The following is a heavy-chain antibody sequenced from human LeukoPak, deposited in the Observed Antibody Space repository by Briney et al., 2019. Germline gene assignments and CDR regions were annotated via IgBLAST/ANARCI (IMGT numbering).Heavy chain of an antibody. Sequence: SQTLSLTCAISGDSVSSNSAIWYWIRQSPTRGLEWLGRTYYRSKWFNDYAESVKGRITVSPDTSKNQFSLQLNSVTPEDTAVYYCARDGTWRIDYWGPGTLVTVSP. CDR1: GDSVSSNSAI. J-gene: IGHJ4*02. D-gene: IGHD6-13*01. CDR3: ARDGTWRIDY. V-gene: IGHV6-1*01. CDR2: TYYRSKWFN.